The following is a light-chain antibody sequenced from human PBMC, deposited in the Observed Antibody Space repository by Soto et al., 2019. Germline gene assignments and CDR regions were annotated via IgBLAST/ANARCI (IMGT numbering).Light chain of an antibody. CDR1: RSVRSY. Sequence: EIVLTQSPATLSLSPGERATLSCRASRSVRSYLAWYQQKPGQAPRLLIYDASNRAAGIPASFSGSGSETDFTLTISNLEPEDCAVYYCQQRYAWPPITFGQGTRLEI. CDR3: QQRYAWPPIT. J-gene: IGKJ5*01. CDR2: DAS. V-gene: IGKV3-11*01.